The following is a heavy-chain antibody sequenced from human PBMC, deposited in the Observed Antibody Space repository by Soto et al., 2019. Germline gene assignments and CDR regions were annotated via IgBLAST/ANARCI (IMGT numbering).Heavy chain of an antibody. CDR1: GGSISTVGYY. Sequence: QVQLQESGPGLVKPSQTLSLTCTVSGGSISTVGYYWTWIRQHPGKGLECIGYINYSGSTYYNPQPTSRVTISADTDKNGLSLNLSSVTAADTAVYYCAGRLSVTLFDNRGHGTLVTVSS. CDR3: AGRLSVTLFDN. D-gene: IGHD5-18*01. CDR2: INYSGST. J-gene: IGHJ4*01. V-gene: IGHV4-31*03.